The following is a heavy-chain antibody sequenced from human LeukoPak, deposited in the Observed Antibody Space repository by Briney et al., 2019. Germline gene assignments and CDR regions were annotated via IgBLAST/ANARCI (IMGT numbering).Heavy chain of an antibody. CDR1: GFTFGNYW. Sequence: PGGSLRLACAAAGFTFGNYWMHWVRQAPGNVLGWVSRINNDVRSIIYADSVKGRFTISRDNSKKTHYLQMKSLRDEDTVVYYSARHRAYSSSSPFDYWGQGTLVTVSS. J-gene: IGHJ4*02. V-gene: IGHV3-74*01. CDR3: ARHRAYSSSSPFDY. CDR2: INNDVRSI. D-gene: IGHD6-6*01.